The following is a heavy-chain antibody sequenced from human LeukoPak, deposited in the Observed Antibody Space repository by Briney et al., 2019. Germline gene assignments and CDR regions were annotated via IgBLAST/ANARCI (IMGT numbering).Heavy chain of an antibody. Sequence: PSETLSLTCTVSGGSISIYYWSWIRQPAGKGLEWIGRIYTSGSTNYNPSLKSRVTISVDKSKNQFSLKLSSVTAADTAVYYCARDGVSSGYYFFDYWGQGTLVTVSS. CDR2: IYTSGST. V-gene: IGHV4-4*07. CDR3: ARDGVSSGYYFFDY. J-gene: IGHJ4*02. CDR1: GGSISIYY. D-gene: IGHD3-22*01.